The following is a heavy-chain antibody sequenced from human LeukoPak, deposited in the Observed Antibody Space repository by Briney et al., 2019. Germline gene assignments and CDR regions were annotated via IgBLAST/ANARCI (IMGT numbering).Heavy chain of an antibody. CDR2: ISNSGGSA. CDR1: GFTFSSYA. V-gene: IGHV3-23*01. CDR3: AKDHSAGYYYFDY. D-gene: IGHD3-22*01. J-gene: IGHJ4*02. Sequence: PGGSLRLSCAASGFTFSSYAMGWVRQAPGRGLEWVSVISNSGGSAYNADSVKGRFTLSRDNSKNTLYLQMNSLRAGDTAIYYCAKDHSAGYYYFDYWGQGTLVTVSS.